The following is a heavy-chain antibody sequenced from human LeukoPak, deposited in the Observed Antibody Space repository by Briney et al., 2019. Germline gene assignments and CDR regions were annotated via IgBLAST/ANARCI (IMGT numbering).Heavy chain of an antibody. Sequence: GGSLRLSCAASGFTFDDYAMHWVRQAPGKGLEWVSLISGDGGSTYYADSVKGRFTISRDNSKNSLYLQMSSLRTEDTALYYCAKGYIAARRSPYFDYWGQGTLVTVSS. V-gene: IGHV3-43*02. CDR2: ISGDGGST. D-gene: IGHD6-6*01. CDR1: GFTFDDYA. CDR3: AKGYIAARRSPYFDY. J-gene: IGHJ4*02.